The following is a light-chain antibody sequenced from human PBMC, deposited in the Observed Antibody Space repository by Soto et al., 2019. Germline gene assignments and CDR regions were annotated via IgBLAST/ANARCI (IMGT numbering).Light chain of an antibody. V-gene: IGKV3-20*01. J-gene: IGKJ1*01. CDR3: QQYGSSPWT. CDR1: QSVSSN. Sequence: EIVLTQSPGTLSLSPGERATLSCRASQSVSSNLAWYQQKPGQAPRLLIYDASSRATGIPDRFSGSGSGTDFTLTISRLEPEDFAVYYCQQYGSSPWTFGQGTKVDIK. CDR2: DAS.